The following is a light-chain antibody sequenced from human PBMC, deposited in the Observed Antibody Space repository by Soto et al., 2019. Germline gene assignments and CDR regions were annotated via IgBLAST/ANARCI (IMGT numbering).Light chain of an antibody. J-gene: IGLJ2*01. Sequence: QSVLTQPASVSGSPGQSITISCTGTSSDVGSYDYVSWYQQHPGKAPKLMIYDVTNRPSGVSNRFSGSKSGNTAFLTISGLQAEDEADYYCNSYASDSSVVFGGGTKLTVL. CDR3: NSYASDSSVV. CDR1: SSDVGSYDY. CDR2: DVT. V-gene: IGLV2-14*01.